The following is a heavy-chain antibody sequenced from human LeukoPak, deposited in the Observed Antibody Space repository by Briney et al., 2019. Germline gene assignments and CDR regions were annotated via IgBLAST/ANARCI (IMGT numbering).Heavy chain of an antibody. CDR2: INHSGST. V-gene: IGHV4-34*01. J-gene: IGHJ5*02. CDR1: GGSVSGYY. D-gene: IGHD4-17*01. CDR3: ARGYGDYVLVKGGFDP. Sequence: SETLSLTCAVYGGSVSGYYWSWIRQPPGKGLEWIGEINHSGSTNYNPSLKSRVTISVDTSKNQFSLKLSSVTAADTAVYYCARGYGDYVLVKGGFDPWGQGTLVTVSS.